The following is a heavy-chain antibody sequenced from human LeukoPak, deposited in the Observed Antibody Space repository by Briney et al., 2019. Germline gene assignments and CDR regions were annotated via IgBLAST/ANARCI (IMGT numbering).Heavy chain of an antibody. V-gene: IGHV4-39*07. CDR3: ARKRAATAWFDP. D-gene: IGHD2-15*01. CDR2: IYYSGST. Sequence: SETLSLTCTVSGGSITSGSYYWGWIRQPPGKGLEWIGSIYYSGSTYYNPSLKSRITVSLDTSKNQFSLKVSSVTAADTAVYYCARKRAATAWFDPWGQGTLVTVSS. J-gene: IGHJ5*02. CDR1: GGSITSGSYY.